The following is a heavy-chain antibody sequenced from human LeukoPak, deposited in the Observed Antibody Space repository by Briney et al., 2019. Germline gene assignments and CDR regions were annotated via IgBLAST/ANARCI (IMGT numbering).Heavy chain of an antibody. Sequence: PGGSLRLSCAASGFTFSSYTMNWVRQAPGKGLEWVSSISNGSRSIFYADSVKGRFTISRDNTKNSLYLQMNSLRAEDTAMYYCVKDTGESLVFDIWGQGTMVTVSS. CDR3: VKDTGESLVFDI. CDR2: ISNGSRSI. J-gene: IGHJ3*02. CDR1: GFTFSSYT. V-gene: IGHV3-21*04. D-gene: IGHD2-21*01.